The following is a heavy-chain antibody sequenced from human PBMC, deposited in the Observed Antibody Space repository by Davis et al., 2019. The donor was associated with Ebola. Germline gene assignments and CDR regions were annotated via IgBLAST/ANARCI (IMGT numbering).Heavy chain of an antibody. CDR1: DGSISSYY. J-gene: IGHJ4*02. CDR3: ARGPTRYYFDN. CDR2: IYYSGST. Sequence: MPGGSLRLSCTVSDGSISSYYWSWIRQPPGKGLDWIGYIYYSGSTNYNPSLKSRVSMSIDTSKKQFSLKLTSVTAADTAVYYCARGPTRYYFDNWGQGTLVTVSS. V-gene: IGHV4-59*08.